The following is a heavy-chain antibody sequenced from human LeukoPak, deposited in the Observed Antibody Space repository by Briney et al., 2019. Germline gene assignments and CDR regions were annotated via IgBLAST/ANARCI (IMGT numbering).Heavy chain of an antibody. D-gene: IGHD6-19*01. V-gene: IGHV3-23*01. Sequence: GGSLRLSCAASRFAFSSQAMGWVRQTPGKGLEWVSVISDSGSITYYADSVKGRFTISRDNSKNTLFLQMNSVRAEDTAVYYCAKDARRTSGWYFFDYWGQGTLVTVSS. CDR1: RFAFSSQA. CDR2: ISDSGSIT. J-gene: IGHJ4*02. CDR3: AKDARRTSGWYFFDY.